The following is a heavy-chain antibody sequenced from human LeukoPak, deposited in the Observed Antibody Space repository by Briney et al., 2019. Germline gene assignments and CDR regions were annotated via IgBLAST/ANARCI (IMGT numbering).Heavy chain of an antibody. Sequence: GESLKISCKVSGYSFPSYCIGWVRHIPVKGMDWMGTIYPGDSDTRYSPSFQGQVTISADKSISTAYLQWSSLKASDTAMYYCARHVGAYSYGPHYYYMDVWGKGTTVTVSS. CDR2: IYPGDSDT. V-gene: IGHV5-51*01. D-gene: IGHD5-18*01. CDR3: ARHVGAYSYGPHYYYMDV. CDR1: GYSFPSYC. J-gene: IGHJ6*03.